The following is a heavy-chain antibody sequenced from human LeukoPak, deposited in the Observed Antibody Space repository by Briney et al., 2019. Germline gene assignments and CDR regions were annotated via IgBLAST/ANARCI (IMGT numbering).Heavy chain of an antibody. Sequence: GGSLRLSCAASGFTFSDYYMSWIRQAPGKGLEWVSYISSSGSTIYYADSVKGRFTISRDNAKNSLYLQMNSLRAEDTAVYYCARAPTVLVGYCSSSSCQADYWGQGALVTVSS. V-gene: IGHV3-11*01. CDR2: ISSSGSTI. CDR3: ARAPTVLVGYCSSSSCQADY. CDR1: GFTFSDYY. J-gene: IGHJ4*02. D-gene: IGHD2-2*01.